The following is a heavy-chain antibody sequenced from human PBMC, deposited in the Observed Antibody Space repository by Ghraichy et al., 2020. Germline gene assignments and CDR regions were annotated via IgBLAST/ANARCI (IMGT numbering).Heavy chain of an antibody. D-gene: IGHD3-22*01. Sequence: SETLSLTCAVSGGSIYSGDSSWTWIRQPPGKGLEWIGYIYQSGGTYYSPSLESRVTISVDRSKNQFSLRLSSVTAADTAVYYCARHYYDSTSSSFDIWGQGTMVTVSS. J-gene: IGHJ3*02. CDR2: IYQSGGT. V-gene: IGHV4-30-2*01. CDR3: ARHYYDSTSSSFDI. CDR1: GGSIYSGDSS.